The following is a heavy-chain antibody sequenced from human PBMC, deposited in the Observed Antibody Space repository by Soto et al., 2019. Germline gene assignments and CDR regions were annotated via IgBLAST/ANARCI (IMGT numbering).Heavy chain of an antibody. CDR3: ARGVAVANWFDP. CDR2: ISAYNGNT. J-gene: IGHJ5*02. Sequence: ASVKVSCKASGYTFTIYGISWVRQAPGQGLEWMGWISAYNGNTNYAQKLQGRVTMTTDTFTSTAYMELRSLRSDDTAVYYCARGVAVANWFDPWGQGTLVTVSS. D-gene: IGHD6-19*01. V-gene: IGHV1-18*01. CDR1: GYTFTIYG.